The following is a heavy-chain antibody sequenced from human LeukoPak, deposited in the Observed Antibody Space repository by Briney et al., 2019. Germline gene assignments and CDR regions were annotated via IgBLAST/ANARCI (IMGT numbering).Heavy chain of an antibody. D-gene: IGHD3-22*01. J-gene: IGHJ4*02. CDR3: ARVAPEYYDSSGFHFDY. Sequence: SETLSLTCAVYGGSFSGYYWSWIRQPPGKGLEWIGYIYYSGSTNYNPSLKSRVTISVDTSKNQFSLKLSSVTAADTAVYYCARVAPEYYDSSGFHFDYWGQGTLVTVSS. CDR1: GGSFSGYY. V-gene: IGHV4-59*01. CDR2: IYYSGST.